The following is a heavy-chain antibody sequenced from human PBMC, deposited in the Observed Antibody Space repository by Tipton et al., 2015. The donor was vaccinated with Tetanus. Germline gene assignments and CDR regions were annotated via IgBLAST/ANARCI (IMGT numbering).Heavy chain of an antibody. V-gene: IGHV1-69*01. CDR1: GGTFSSYA. CDR3: ARDRRDYYGSGSYYGEFDY. D-gene: IGHD3-10*01. Sequence: QLVQSGPEVKKPGSSVKVSCKASGGTFSSYAISWVRQAPGQGLEWMGGIIPIFGTANYAQKFQGRVTITADESTSTAYMELSSLRSEDTAVYYCARDRRDYYGSGSYYGEFDYWGQGTLVTVSS. J-gene: IGHJ4*02. CDR2: IIPIFGTA.